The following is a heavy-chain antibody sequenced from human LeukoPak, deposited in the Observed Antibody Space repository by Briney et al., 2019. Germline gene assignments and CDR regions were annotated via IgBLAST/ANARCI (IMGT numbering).Heavy chain of an antibody. CDR3: AKGGSGNFPGRGYFDY. D-gene: IGHD1-26*01. J-gene: IGHJ4*02. CDR2: ISVSGGST. V-gene: IGHV3-23*01. CDR1: GFTFDNYG. Sequence: GGSLRLSCVASGFTFDNYGMSWVRQAPGRGVRWVSYISVSGGSTYYPDPVKGRFTISRDNSKSTLYLQLDGLRAEDTAVYFCAKGGSGNFPGRGYFDYGGQGTLVTVS.